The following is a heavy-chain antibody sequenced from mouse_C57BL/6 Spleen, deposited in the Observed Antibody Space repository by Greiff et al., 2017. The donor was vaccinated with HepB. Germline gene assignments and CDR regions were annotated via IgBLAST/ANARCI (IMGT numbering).Heavy chain of an antibody. CDR2: INPNNGGT. V-gene: IGHV1-22*01. D-gene: IGHD1-1*01. CDR3: ARTRAITTVVVDY. J-gene: IGHJ2*01. CDR1: GYTFTDYN. Sequence: QLQQSGPELVKPGASVKMSCKASGYTFTDYNMHWVKQSHGKSLEWIGYINPNNGGTSYNQKFKGKATLTVNKSSSTAYMELRSLTSEDSAVYYCARTRAITTVVVDYWGQGTTLTVSS.